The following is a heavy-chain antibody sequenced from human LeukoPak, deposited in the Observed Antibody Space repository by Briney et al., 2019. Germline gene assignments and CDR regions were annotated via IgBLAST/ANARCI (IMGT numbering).Heavy chain of an antibody. D-gene: IGHD3-16*01. CDR2: IYYSGSA. CDR1: GGSISSSSCY. CDR3: ARDLGGILGYFDY. V-gene: IGHV4-39*07. J-gene: IGHJ4*02. Sequence: PSETLSLTCTVCGGSISSSSCYWVWIRQPPGKGLEWVGSIYYSGSAFYNPSLKNRVTISMATSKNQFSLRLSSVTAADTAVYYCARDLGGILGYFDYWGQGTLVTVSS.